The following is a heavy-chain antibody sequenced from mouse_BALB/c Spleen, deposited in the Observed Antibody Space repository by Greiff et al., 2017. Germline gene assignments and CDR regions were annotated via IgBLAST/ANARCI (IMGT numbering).Heavy chain of an antibody. J-gene: IGHJ4*01. D-gene: IGHD1-1*01. Sequence: VQLQQSGAELVKPGASVKLSCTASGFNIKDTYMHWVKQRPEQGLEWIGRIDPANGNTKYDPKFQGKATITADTSSNTAYLQLSSLTSEDTAVYYCARRFTPYAMDYWGQGTSVTVSS. CDR3: ARRFTPYAMDY. CDR1: GFNIKDTY. CDR2: IDPANGNT. V-gene: IGHV14-3*02.